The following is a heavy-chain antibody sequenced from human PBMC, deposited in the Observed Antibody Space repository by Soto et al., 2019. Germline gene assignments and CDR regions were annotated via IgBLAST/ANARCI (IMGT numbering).Heavy chain of an antibody. D-gene: IGHD2-15*01. Sequence: PGGSLRLSCAASGFTFDSFAMTWVRQAPGKGLEWVSAISASGGSTFYADSVKGRFTISRDNSKNTLFLQMNSLRVEDTAVYYCVKDDRILGRRYFDLWGRGTLVTVSS. CDR1: GFTFDSFA. J-gene: IGHJ2*01. CDR3: VKDDRILGRRYFDL. CDR2: ISASGGST. V-gene: IGHV3-23*01.